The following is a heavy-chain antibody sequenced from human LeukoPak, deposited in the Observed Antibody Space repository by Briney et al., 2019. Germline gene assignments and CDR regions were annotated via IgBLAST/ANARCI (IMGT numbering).Heavy chain of an antibody. D-gene: IGHD6-19*01. CDR3: ARWEWLEYFQH. V-gene: IGHV3-74*01. J-gene: IGHJ1*01. CDR1: GFTFSRSW. Sequence: GGSLRLSCAASGFTFSRSWMHWVRQAPGKGLVWVSRINSDGSSTTYADSVKGRFTISRDNAKNTMYLQMNSLRAEDTAVYYCARWEWLEYFQHWGQGTLVTVSS. CDR2: INSDGSST.